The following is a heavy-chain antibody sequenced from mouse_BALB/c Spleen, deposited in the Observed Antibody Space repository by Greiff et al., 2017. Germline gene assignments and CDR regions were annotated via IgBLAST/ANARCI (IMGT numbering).Heavy chain of an antibody. J-gene: IGHJ3*01. D-gene: IGHD2-4*01. CDR3: ASPNDYWAWFAY. CDR1: GYTFTSFW. Sequence: QVQLQQPGAELVKPGASVKLSCKASGYTFTSFWMHWVKQRPGQGLEWIGEINPSNGRTNYNEKFKSKTTLTVDKSSSTAYMQLSSLTSEDSAVFYCASPNDYWAWFAYWGQGTLVTVSA. CDR2: INPSNGRT. V-gene: IGHV1S81*02.